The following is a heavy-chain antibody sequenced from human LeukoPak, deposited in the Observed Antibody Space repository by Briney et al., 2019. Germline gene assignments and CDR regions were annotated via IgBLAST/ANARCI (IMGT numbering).Heavy chain of an antibody. CDR3: ARDAGYSGYDFDY. CDR2: IYTGGNT. J-gene: IGHJ4*02. V-gene: IGHV3-53*01. D-gene: IGHD5-12*01. Sequence: GGSLRLSCAASGFIVSSSYMSWVRQAPGKGLEWVSVIYTGGNTYYADSVKGRFTISRDNSKNTLYLQVNSLRAEDTAVYYCARDAGYSGYDFDYWGQGTLVTVSS. CDR1: GFIVSSSY.